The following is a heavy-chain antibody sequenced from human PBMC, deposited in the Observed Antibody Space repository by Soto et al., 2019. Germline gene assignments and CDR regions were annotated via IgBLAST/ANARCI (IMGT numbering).Heavy chain of an antibody. CDR3: ARFYYDSSGYLPSPYYYYYGMDV. D-gene: IGHD3-22*01. CDR2: IKQDGSEK. J-gene: IGHJ6*02. CDR1: GFTFSSYL. V-gene: IGHV3-7*04. Sequence: GGALRLSCAASGFTFSSYLMSLVRPAPGKGLEWVANIKQDGSEKYYVDSVKGRFTISRDNAKNSLYLQMNSLRAEDTAVYYCARFYYDSSGYLPSPYYYYYGMDVWGQGTTVTVSS.